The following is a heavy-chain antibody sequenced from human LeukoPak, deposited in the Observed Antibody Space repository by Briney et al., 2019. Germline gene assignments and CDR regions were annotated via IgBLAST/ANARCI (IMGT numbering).Heavy chain of an antibody. V-gene: IGHV1-8*01. CDR2: MNPNSGNT. CDR3: ARDCTNRFCYYGMDV. J-gene: IGHJ6*02. D-gene: IGHD2-8*01. Sequence: ASVKVSCTASGYTFTSYDINWVRQATGQGLEWMGWMNPNSGNTGYAQKFQGRATMTRNTSISTAYVELSSLRSEDTAVYYCARDCTNRFCYYGMDVWGQGTTVTVSS. CDR1: GYTFTSYD.